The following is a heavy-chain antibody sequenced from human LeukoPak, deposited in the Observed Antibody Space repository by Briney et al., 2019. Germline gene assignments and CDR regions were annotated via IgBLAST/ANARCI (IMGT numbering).Heavy chain of an antibody. CDR3: ARGQIWCFDL. V-gene: IGHV3-30-3*01. CDR1: GFTFSSYA. J-gene: IGHJ2*01. Sequence: GGSLSLSCAASGFTFSSYAMHWVRQAPGKGLEWVAVISYDGSNKYYADSVKGRFTISRDNSKNTLYLQMNSLRAEDTAVYYCARGQIWCFDLWGRGTLVTVSS. CDR2: ISYDGSNK.